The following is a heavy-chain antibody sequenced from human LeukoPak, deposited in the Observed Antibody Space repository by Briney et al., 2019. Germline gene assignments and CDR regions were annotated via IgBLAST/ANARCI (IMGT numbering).Heavy chain of an antibody. CDR1: GYTFTSYY. V-gene: IGHV1-46*01. Sequence: ASVKVSCKASGYTFTSYYMHWVRQAPGQGLEWMGIINPSGGSTSYAQKFQGRVTMIRDTSTSTVYMELSSLRSEDTAVYYCARWGYYYDSSGYSQLFFDYWGQGTLVTVSS. CDR3: ARWGYYYDSSGYSQLFFDY. CDR2: INPSGGST. D-gene: IGHD3-22*01. J-gene: IGHJ4*02.